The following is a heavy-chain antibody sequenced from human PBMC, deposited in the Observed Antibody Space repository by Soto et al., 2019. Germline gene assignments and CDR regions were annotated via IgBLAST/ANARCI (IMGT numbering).Heavy chain of an antibody. J-gene: IGHJ5*02. CDR2: ISFDGTKI. Sequence: GGSLRLSCTASGFTFSSHAMSWVRQAPGKGLEWLTLISFDGTKIYYGDSVKGRFTISRDNSKNTLYLQMNSLRTEDTAIYYCTSPRVATGGRRWFNLWGQGTQVTVSS. CDR1: GFTFSSHA. V-gene: IGHV3-30*01. CDR3: TSPRVATGGRRWFNL. D-gene: IGHD6-13*01.